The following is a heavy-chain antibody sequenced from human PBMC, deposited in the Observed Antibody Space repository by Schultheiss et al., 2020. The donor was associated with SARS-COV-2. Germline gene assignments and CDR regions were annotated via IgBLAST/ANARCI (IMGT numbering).Heavy chain of an antibody. Sequence: ASVKVSCKASGYTFTGYYMHWVRQAPGQGLEWMGWINPNSGGTNYAQKFQGWVTMTRGTSISTAYMELSRLRSDDTAVYYCARGYCSSTSCYGAFDIWGQGTMVTVSS. J-gene: IGHJ3*02. CDR2: INPNSGGT. V-gene: IGHV1-2*04. CDR3: ARGYCSSTSCYGAFDI. D-gene: IGHD2-2*01. CDR1: GYTFTGYY.